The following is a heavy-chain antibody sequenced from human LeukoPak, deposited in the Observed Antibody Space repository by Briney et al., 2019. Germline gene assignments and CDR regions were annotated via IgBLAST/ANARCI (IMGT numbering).Heavy chain of an antibody. V-gene: IGHV1-18*01. J-gene: IGHJ5*02. CDR2: ISAYNGNT. CDR1: GYTFTSYG. D-gene: IGHD3-3*01. CDR3: ARGSSRDFWSGPIGRNLAVGYNWFDP. Sequence: ASVKVSCKASGYTFTSYGISWVRQAPGQGLEWMGWISAYNGNTNYAQKLQGRVTMTTDTSTSTAYMELRSLRSEDTAVYYCARGSSRDFWSGPIGRNLAVGYNWFDPWGQGTLVTVSS.